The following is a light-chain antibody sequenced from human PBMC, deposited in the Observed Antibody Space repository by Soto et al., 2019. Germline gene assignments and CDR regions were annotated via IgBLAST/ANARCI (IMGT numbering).Light chain of an antibody. CDR2: VGTGGIVG. V-gene: IGLV9-49*01. Sequence: QSVLTQPPSASASLGASVTLTCTLSSGYSNYKVDWYQQRPGKGPRFVMRVGTGGIVGSKGDGIPDRFSVLGSGLNRYLTIKNIQEEDESDYHCGADHGSGSNFVVVFGGGTKVPS. CDR1: SGYSNYK. J-gene: IGLJ2*01. CDR3: GADHGSGSNFVVV.